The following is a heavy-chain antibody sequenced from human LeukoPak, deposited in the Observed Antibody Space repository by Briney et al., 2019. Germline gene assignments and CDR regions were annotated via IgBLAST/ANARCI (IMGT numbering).Heavy chain of an antibody. J-gene: IGHJ5*02. Sequence: GGSLRLSCAASGFTFSSYSMNWVRQAPGKGLEWVSSISSSSSYIYYADSVKGRCTISRDNAKNSLYLQMNSLRAEDTAVYYCARELRVTIFGVVTTPNWFDPWGQGTLVTVSS. V-gene: IGHV3-21*01. CDR1: GFTFSSYS. D-gene: IGHD3-3*01. CDR3: ARELRVTIFGVVTTPNWFDP. CDR2: ISSSSSYI.